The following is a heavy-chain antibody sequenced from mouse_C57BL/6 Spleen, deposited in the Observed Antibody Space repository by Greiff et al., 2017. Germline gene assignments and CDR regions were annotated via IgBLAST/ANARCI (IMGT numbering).Heavy chain of an antibody. D-gene: IGHD4-1*01. Sequence: QVQLQQSGAGLVKPGASVKISCKASGFAFSSYWMNWVQQRPGKGLEWIGQIYPGDGDTTYNGKFKGKATLTADKSSSTAYMQLSSLTSEDSAVYFCERWANWDGAWFAYWGQGTLVTVSA. CDR1: GFAFSSYW. V-gene: IGHV1-80*01. J-gene: IGHJ3*01. CDR3: ERWANWDGAWFAY. CDR2: IYPGDGDT.